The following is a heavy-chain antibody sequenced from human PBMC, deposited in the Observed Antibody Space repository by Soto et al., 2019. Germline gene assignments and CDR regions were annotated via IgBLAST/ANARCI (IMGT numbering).Heavy chain of an antibody. Sequence: QVQLVQSGAEEKKPGASVKVSCKASGYTFTGYAMHWVRQATGQSLEWMGWINAGNGNTKYSQRFQGRVTITRDTSASTAYMELSSLRSEDTAVYYCARAVAVPADFDYWGQGTLVPVSS. J-gene: IGHJ4*02. CDR2: INAGNGNT. V-gene: IGHV1-3*05. CDR3: ARAVAVPADFDY. D-gene: IGHD5-12*01. CDR1: GYTFTGYA.